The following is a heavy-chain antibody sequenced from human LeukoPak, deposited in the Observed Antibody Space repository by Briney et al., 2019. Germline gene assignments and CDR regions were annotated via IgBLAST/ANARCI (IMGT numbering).Heavy chain of an antibody. V-gene: IGHV1-18*01. J-gene: IGHJ5*02. CDR3: ARDLITIFGAGRNNWFDP. CDR1: GYTFTSYG. Sequence: ASVKVSCKASGYTFTSYGISRVRQAPGQGLEWMGWISAYNGNTNYAQKLQGRVTMTTDTSTSTAYMELRSLRSDDTAVYYCARDLITIFGAGRNNWFDPWGQGTLVTVSS. CDR2: ISAYNGNT. D-gene: IGHD3-3*01.